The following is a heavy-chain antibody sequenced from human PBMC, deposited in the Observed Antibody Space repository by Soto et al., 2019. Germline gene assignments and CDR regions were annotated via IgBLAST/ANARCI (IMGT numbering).Heavy chain of an antibody. V-gene: IGHV5-51*01. CDR2: IYPTDSDT. CDR1: GYIFTTYW. Sequence: GESLKISCQGSGYIFTTYWIGWVRQMPGKGLEWMGIIYPTDSDTRYSPSFQGQVTISADKSITTAYLQWSSLRASDTAVYYCARSGYSSHGMYVWGQGTTVTVS. CDR3: ARSGYSSHGMYV. J-gene: IGHJ6*02. D-gene: IGHD5-12*01.